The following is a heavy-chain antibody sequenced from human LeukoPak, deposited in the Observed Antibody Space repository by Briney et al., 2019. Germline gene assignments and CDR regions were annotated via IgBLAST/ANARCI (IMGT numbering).Heavy chain of an antibody. Sequence: GGSLRLSCAASGFTFSSYWMHWVRQGPGKGLVWVSRIYSDGSRTTYADSVKGRFTISGDNAKNTLYLQMNSLRAEDAAVYYCARSGRGGAFDIWGHGTMVTVSS. CDR1: GFTFSSYW. D-gene: IGHD1-26*01. J-gene: IGHJ3*02. CDR2: IYSDGSRT. V-gene: IGHV3-74*01. CDR3: ARSGRGGAFDI.